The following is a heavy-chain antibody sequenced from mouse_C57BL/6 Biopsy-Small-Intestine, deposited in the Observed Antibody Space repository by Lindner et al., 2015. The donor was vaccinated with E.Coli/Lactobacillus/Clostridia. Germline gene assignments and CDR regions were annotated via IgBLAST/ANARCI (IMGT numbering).Heavy chain of an antibody. Sequence: QLQESGTELVKPGASVKLSCKASGYTFTSYWMHWVKQRPGQGLEWIGNIIPSSGGTNYNEKFKSKATLTVDKSSSTAYMQLSSLTSEDSAVYYCAREVYYYGNYFDYWGQGTTLTVSS. CDR3: AREVYYYGNYFDY. V-gene: IGHV1-53*01. D-gene: IGHD1-1*01. CDR1: GYTFTSYW. CDR2: IIPSSGGT. J-gene: IGHJ2*01.